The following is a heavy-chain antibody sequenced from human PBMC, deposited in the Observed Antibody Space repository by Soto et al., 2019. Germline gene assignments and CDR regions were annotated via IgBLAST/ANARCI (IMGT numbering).Heavy chain of an antibody. CDR1: GFSLSTSGVG. Sequence: GSGPTLVNPTQTLTLTCTFSGFSLSTSGVGVAWVRQPPGQALEWLAFIFWNDEKHYRPSLKSRVTIIKDTSKNQVVLTMTNMDPVDTATYYCAHLPWKQLWPRAPVVNWGQGTPVTVSS. D-gene: IGHD5-18*01. J-gene: IGHJ4*02. CDR3: AHLPWKQLWPRAPVVN. CDR2: IFWNDEK. V-gene: IGHV2-5*01.